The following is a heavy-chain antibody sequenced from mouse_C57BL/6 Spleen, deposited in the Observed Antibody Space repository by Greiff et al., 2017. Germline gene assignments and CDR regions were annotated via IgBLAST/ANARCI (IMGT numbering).Heavy chain of an antibody. Sequence: QVQLKESGAELVKPGASVKISCKASGYAFSSYWMNWVKQRPGKGLEWIGQIYPGDGDTNYNGKFKGKATLTADKSSSTAYMQLSSLTSEDSAVYFCARRESTMVTTGGFAYWGQGTLVTVSA. CDR2: IYPGDGDT. V-gene: IGHV1-80*01. J-gene: IGHJ3*01. CDR3: ARRESTMVTTGGFAY. CDR1: GYAFSSYW. D-gene: IGHD2-2*01.